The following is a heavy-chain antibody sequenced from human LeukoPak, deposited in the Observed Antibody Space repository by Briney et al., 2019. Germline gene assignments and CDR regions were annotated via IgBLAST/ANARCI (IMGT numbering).Heavy chain of an antibody. V-gene: IGHV4-59*01. D-gene: IGHD6-13*01. J-gene: IGHJ6*02. CDR2: IYYSGST. CDR1: GGSISRYY. Sequence: PSETLSLTCTVSGGSISRYYWSWIRQPPGKGLEWRGYIYYSGSTNYNPSLKSRVPISVATSKNQFSLKLRSVTAADTAVYYCARGRVAAATPGYYYYGMDVWGQGTTVTVSS. CDR3: ARGRVAAATPGYYYYGMDV.